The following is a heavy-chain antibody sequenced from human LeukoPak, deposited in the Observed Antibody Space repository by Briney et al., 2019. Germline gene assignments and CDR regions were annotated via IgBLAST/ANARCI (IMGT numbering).Heavy chain of an antibody. CDR1: GFTFSSYW. J-gene: IGHJ4*02. Sequence: GGSLRLSCAAYGFTFSSYWMSWVRQAPGKGLEWVANIKQDGREKYYVDSVKGGFTISRDNAKNSLYLQMNSLRAEDTAVYYCARDETPYYYGSGSYYNYWGQGTLVTVSS. V-gene: IGHV3-7*01. CDR3: ARDETPYYYGSGSYYNY. CDR2: IKQDGREK. D-gene: IGHD3-10*01.